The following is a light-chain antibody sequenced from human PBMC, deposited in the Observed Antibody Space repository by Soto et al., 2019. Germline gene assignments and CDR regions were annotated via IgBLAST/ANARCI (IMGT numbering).Light chain of an antibody. V-gene: IGKV3-20*01. CDR3: QHFGSSRGT. J-gene: IGKJ1*01. Sequence: VFSQSTATLSLSPGERATPSCRASQSVDSIYLAWYHQRPGQAPRLLIYGASSRATGIPDRFSGSGSGTDFTLTISRLEPEDFAVYYCQHFGSSRGTFAQGTKVDIK. CDR1: QSVDSIY. CDR2: GAS.